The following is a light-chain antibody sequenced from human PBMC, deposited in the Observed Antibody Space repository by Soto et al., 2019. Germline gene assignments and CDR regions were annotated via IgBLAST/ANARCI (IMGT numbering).Light chain of an antibody. CDR3: HQYNNWPPWT. CDR2: GAS. Sequence: EIVLTQSPGTLSLSPGERATLSCRAIQSVSSSYLAWYQQKPGQAPRLLIYGASTRATGIPARFSGSGSGTEFTLTISSLQSEDYAVYYCHQYNNWPPWTFGQGTKVDIK. CDR1: QSVSSSY. V-gene: IGKV3-15*01. J-gene: IGKJ1*01.